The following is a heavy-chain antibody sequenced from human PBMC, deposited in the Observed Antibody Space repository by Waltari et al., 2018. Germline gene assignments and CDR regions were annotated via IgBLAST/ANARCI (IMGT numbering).Heavy chain of an antibody. CDR2: IYTSGST. J-gene: IGHJ6*02. Sequence: QVQLQESGPGLVKPSQTLSLTCTVSGGSISSGSYYWSWIRQPAGKGLEWIGRIYTSGSTNYNPSVKSRVTISVDTSKNQFSLKLSSVTAADTAVYYCARGNSNYAEKYYYYGMDVWGQGTTVTVSS. D-gene: IGHD4-4*01. V-gene: IGHV4-61*02. CDR1: GGSISSGSYY. CDR3: ARGNSNYAEKYYYYGMDV.